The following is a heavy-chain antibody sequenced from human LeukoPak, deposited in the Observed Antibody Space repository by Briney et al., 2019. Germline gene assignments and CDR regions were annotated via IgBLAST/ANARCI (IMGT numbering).Heavy chain of an antibody. D-gene: IGHD6-19*01. Sequence: GGSLRLSCAASGFTFSSYGMHWVRQAPGKGLEWVAVIWYDGSNKYYADSVKGRFTISRDNSKNTLYLQMNSLRAEDTAVYYCARDLDGYSSGWYEGSDYWGQGTLVTVSS. J-gene: IGHJ4*02. CDR3: ARDLDGYSSGWYEGSDY. V-gene: IGHV3-33*01. CDR2: IWYDGSNK. CDR1: GFTFSSYG.